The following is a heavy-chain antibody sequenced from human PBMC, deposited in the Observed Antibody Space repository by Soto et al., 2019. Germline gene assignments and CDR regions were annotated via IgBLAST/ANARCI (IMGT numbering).Heavy chain of an antibody. D-gene: IGHD5-18*01. Sequence: PGESLKISCKGSGYSFTSYWISWVRQMPGKGLEWMGRIDPSDSYTNYSPSFQGHVTISADKSISTAYLQWSSLKASDTAMYYCATRSRNTAMVEYYYYYYGMDVWGQGTTVTVSS. CDR3: ATRSRNTAMVEYYYYYYGMDV. CDR1: GYSFTSYW. J-gene: IGHJ6*02. V-gene: IGHV5-10-1*01. CDR2: IDPSDSYT.